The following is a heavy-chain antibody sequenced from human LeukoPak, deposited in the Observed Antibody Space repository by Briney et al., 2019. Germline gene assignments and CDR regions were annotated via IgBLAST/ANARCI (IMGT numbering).Heavy chain of an antibody. Sequence: ASVKVSCKASGYTFTSYDINWVRQATGQGLEWMGWMNPNSGNTGYAQKFQGRVTMTRNTSISTAYMELSSLRPEDTAVYYCARGDPTVTTRFFSWSVPPKYYYYGMDVWGQGTTVTVSS. D-gene: IGHD4-17*01. V-gene: IGHV1-8*01. CDR1: GYTFTSYD. J-gene: IGHJ6*02. CDR3: ARGDPTVTTRFFSWSVPPKYYYYGMDV. CDR2: MNPNSGNT.